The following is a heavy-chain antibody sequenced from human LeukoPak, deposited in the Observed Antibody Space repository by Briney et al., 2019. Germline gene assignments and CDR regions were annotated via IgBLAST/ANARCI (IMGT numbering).Heavy chain of an antibody. CDR3: ARHDRRKYSYFDY. J-gene: IGHJ4*02. CDR2: IYYSGST. V-gene: IGHV4-39*01. D-gene: IGHD1-14*01. Sequence: PSETLSLTCTVSGGSISSSSYYWGWIRQPPGKGLEWIGSIYYSGSTYYNPSLKSRVTISVDTSKNQFSLKLTSVTAADTAVYYCARHDRRKYSYFDYWGQGTLVTVSS. CDR1: GGSISSSSYY.